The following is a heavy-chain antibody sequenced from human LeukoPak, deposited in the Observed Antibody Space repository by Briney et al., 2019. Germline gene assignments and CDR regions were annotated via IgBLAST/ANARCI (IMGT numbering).Heavy chain of an antibody. Sequence: GGSLRLSCAASGFTFSTFAMSWVRQAPGKGLEWVSAISGSGGGTYYADSVKGRLTISRDNSKNTLYLQMSSLRAEDTAVYYCAKAFTAYENWPPNWFDPWGQGTLVTVSS. CDR1: GFTFSTFA. CDR2: ISGSGGGT. D-gene: IGHD1-1*01. CDR3: AKAFTAYENWPPNWFDP. J-gene: IGHJ5*02. V-gene: IGHV3-23*01.